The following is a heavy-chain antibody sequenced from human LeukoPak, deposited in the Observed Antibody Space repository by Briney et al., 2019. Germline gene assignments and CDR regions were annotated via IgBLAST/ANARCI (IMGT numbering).Heavy chain of an antibody. V-gene: IGHV4-59*08. CDR3: ARHVPYYDSDFSAWGMDV. Sequence: PSETLSLTCSVSGGSISSYYWSWIRQPPGKGLEWIGYIYDSVFTKYNPSLKSRVTISVGTSKNQFSLRLSSVTAADTAVYYCARHVPYYDSDFSAWGMDVWGQGTTVTVSS. D-gene: IGHD3-16*01. CDR1: GGSISSYY. J-gene: IGHJ6*02. CDR2: IYDSVFT.